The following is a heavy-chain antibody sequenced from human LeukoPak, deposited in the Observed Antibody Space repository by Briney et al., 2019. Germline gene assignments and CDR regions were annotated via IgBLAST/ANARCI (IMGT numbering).Heavy chain of an antibody. CDR1: GYSINTGYY. D-gene: IGHD6-19*01. Sequence: PSETLSLTCAVSGYSINTGYYWGWIRQPPGKGPEWIGSIYHSGTTHYNLSVKSRVTISVDTSKNQFSLKLSAVAAADTAVYYCARRGGGTGWYFDYWGQGTLVTVSS. J-gene: IGHJ4*02. CDR3: ARRGGGTGWYFDY. CDR2: IYHSGTT. V-gene: IGHV4-38-2*01.